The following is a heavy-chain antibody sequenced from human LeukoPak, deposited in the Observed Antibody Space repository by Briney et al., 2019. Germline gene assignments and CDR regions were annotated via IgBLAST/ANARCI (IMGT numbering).Heavy chain of an antibody. Sequence: SETLSLTCTVSGGSISSGGYYWNWIRQPAGKGLEWIGRIYTSGSTNYDPSLKSRVTISVDTSKNQFSLNLSSVTAADTAVYYCARGELGAFDIWGQGTMVTVSS. CDR2: IYTSGST. D-gene: IGHD7-27*01. V-gene: IGHV4-61*02. CDR3: ARGELGAFDI. CDR1: GGSISSGGYY. J-gene: IGHJ3*02.